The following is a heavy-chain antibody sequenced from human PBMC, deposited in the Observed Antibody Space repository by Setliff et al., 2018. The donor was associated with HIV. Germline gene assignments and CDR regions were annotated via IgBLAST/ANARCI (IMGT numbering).Heavy chain of an antibody. V-gene: IGHV4-4*07. CDR2: IYTSGST. CDR3: ARDLWGDDYYYNNMDV. Sequence: SETLSLTCTVSGGSISNYYWSWIRQPAGKGLEWIGRIYTSGSTNYNPSLKSRVTILVDTSKSQFSLKLSSVTAADTAVYYCARDLWGDDYYYNNMDVWGKGTTVTVSS. CDR1: GGSISNYY. D-gene: IGHD2-21*02. J-gene: IGHJ6*03.